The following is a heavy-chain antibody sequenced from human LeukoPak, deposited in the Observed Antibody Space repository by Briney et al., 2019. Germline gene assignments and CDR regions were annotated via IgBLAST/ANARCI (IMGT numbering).Heavy chain of an antibody. V-gene: IGHV4-4*07. CDR1: GGSTSNYL. J-gene: IGHJ4*02. D-gene: IGHD1-14*01. CDR3: ARDPEGHGKYFDY. CDR2: IHTSGNT. Sequence: SETLSLTCTVSGGSTSNYLCTWIRQSAGKGLEWIGRIHTSGNTNYNPSLKSRVSMSVDTSNNQFSLKLSSVIAADTAVYYCARDPEGHGKYFDYWGQGALVTVSS.